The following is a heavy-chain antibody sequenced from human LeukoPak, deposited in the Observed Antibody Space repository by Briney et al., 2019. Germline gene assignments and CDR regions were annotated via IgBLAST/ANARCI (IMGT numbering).Heavy chain of an antibody. V-gene: IGHV3-74*01. CDR2: INTDGIIT. CDR3: ARPILAAAGTWGNY. CDR1: GFTFSSYW. J-gene: IGHJ4*02. Sequence: GGSLRLSCAASGFTFSSYWMHWVRQAPGKGLVWVSRINTDGIITNYADSVKGRFTISRDNAKNTLYLQMNSLRAEDTAVYYCARPILAAAGTWGNYWGQGTLVTVSS. D-gene: IGHD6-13*01.